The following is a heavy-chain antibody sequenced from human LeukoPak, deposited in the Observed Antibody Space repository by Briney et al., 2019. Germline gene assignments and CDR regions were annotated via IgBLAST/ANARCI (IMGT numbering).Heavy chain of an antibody. Sequence: GGSLRLSCAASGVSFSSYAMSWVRQAPVRGLEWVASMKGGGGDTFYADFVKGRFTLSRDDSRNTTYLQLNSLRVEDTAVYYCAKANWVSNADAVSWGQGTLVTVSS. V-gene: IGHV3-23*01. J-gene: IGHJ5*02. CDR1: GVSFSSYA. CDR2: MKGGGGDT. D-gene: IGHD1-1*01. CDR3: AKANWVSNADAVS.